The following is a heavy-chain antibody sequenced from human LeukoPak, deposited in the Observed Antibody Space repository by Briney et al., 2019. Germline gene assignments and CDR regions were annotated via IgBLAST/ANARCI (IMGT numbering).Heavy chain of an antibody. D-gene: IGHD6-13*01. J-gene: IGHJ6*02. Sequence: VASVTVSCKASGGTFSSYAISWVRQAPGQGLEWMGGIIPIFGTANYAQKFQGRVTITADESTSTAYMELSSLRSEDTAVYYCARGAAAGPRYGMDVWGQGTTVTVSS. CDR2: IIPIFGTA. V-gene: IGHV1-69*01. CDR1: GGTFSSYA. CDR3: ARGAAAGPRYGMDV.